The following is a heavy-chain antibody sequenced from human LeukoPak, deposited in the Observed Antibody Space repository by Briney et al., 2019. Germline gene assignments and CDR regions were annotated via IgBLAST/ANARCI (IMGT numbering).Heavy chain of an antibody. Sequence: PGGSLRLSCAASGFTFRSHGMHWVRQAPGKGLEWVAVIWYDGSNKYYADSVKGRFTISRDNSKNTLYLQVNSLRAEDTAVYYCARGGSGLDYWGQGTLVTVSS. J-gene: IGHJ4*02. V-gene: IGHV3-33*01. CDR3: ARGGSGLDY. D-gene: IGHD2-15*01. CDR1: GFTFRSHG. CDR2: IWYDGSNK.